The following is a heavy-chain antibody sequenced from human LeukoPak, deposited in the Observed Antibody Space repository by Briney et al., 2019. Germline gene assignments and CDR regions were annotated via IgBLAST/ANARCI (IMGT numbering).Heavy chain of an antibody. CDR1: GFTFSSYA. V-gene: IGHV3-23*01. CDR3: AKTRPLDSSSWSHRDY. Sequence: PGESLRLSCAASGFTFSSYAMSWVRQAPGKGLEWVSAISGSGDSTYYGDSVKGRFTISRDNSKNTLYLQMNSLRAEDTAVYYCAKTRPLDSSSWSHRDYWGQGTLVTVSS. D-gene: IGHD6-13*01. J-gene: IGHJ4*02. CDR2: ISGSGDST.